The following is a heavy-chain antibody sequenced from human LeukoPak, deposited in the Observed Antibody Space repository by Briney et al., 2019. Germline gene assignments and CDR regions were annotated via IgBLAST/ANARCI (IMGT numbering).Heavy chain of an antibody. CDR2: TYYRSKWYN. Sequence: SQTLSLTCAISGDSVSSNSAAWNWIRQSPSRGLEWLGRTYYRSKWYNDYAVSVESRITINPDTSKNQFSLQLNSVTPEDTAVYYCARDPARIVATTHGAFDIWGQGTMVTVSS. V-gene: IGHV6-1*01. CDR1: GDSVSSNSAA. CDR3: ARDPARIVATTHGAFDI. J-gene: IGHJ3*02. D-gene: IGHD5-12*01.